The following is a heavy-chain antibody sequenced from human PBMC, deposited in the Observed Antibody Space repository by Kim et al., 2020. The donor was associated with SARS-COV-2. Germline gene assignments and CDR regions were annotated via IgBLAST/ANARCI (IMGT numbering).Heavy chain of an antibody. CDR3: ARDLIVTTPPDNYFDY. Sequence: SVKVSCKASGGTFSSYAISWVRQAPGQGLEWMGRVIPILGIANYPQKFQGRVTITADKSTSTAYMELSSLTSEDTAMYYCARDLIVTTPPDNYFDYWGQGTLVTVSS. CDR2: VIPILGIA. J-gene: IGHJ4*02. CDR1: GGTFSSYA. V-gene: IGHV1-69*04. D-gene: IGHD5-12*01.